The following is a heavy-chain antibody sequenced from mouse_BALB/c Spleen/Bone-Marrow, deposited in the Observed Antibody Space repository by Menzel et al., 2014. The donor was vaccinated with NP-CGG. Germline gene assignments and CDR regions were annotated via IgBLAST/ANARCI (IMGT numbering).Heavy chain of an antibody. Sequence: DVHLVESGGGLVQPGGSLKPSCAASGFDFSRYWMSWVRQAPGKGLQWIGEINPESNTINYTPSLKDKFIISRDNAKNTLYLQMSKVRSEDTALYCCARLGYYGWFAYWGQGTLVTVSA. CDR1: GFDFSRYW. CDR2: INPESNTI. D-gene: IGHD2-3*01. V-gene: IGHV4-1*02. J-gene: IGHJ3*01. CDR3: ARLGYYGWFAY.